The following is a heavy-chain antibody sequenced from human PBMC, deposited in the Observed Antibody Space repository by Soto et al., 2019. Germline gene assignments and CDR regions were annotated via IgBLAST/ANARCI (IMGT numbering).Heavy chain of an antibody. CDR3: ARGGGVYSFDY. CDR1: GGSISSYY. D-gene: IGHD2-8*02. Sequence: QVQLQESGPGLVKPSETLSLTCTVSGGSISSYYWSWIRQPPGQGLEWIGYIYYSGITDYNPSLKSRVTISVDTSKSQFSLKLSSVTAADTAVYYCARGGGVYSFDYWGQGTLVTVSS. J-gene: IGHJ4*02. CDR2: IYYSGIT. V-gene: IGHV4-59*01.